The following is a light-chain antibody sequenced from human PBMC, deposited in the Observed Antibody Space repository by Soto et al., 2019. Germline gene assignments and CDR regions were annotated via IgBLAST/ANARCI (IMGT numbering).Light chain of an antibody. CDR2: DAS. CDR3: QQINSFPVT. CDR1: QGISSY. V-gene: IGKV1-9*01. J-gene: IGKJ4*01. Sequence: DIQMTQSPSAMSASVGDRVTITCRASQGISSYLAWYQQRPGKAPKLLIYDASTLQSGVPSRFSGSGSGTEFTLTISSLQPEDFSTYYCQQINSFPVTFGGGTKVDIK.